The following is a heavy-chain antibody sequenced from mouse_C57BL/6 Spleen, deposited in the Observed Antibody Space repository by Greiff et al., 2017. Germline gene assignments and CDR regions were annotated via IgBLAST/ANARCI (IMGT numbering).Heavy chain of an antibody. CDR2: IYPGGGYT. J-gene: IGHJ3*01. V-gene: IGHV1-63*01. Sequence: VQGVESGAELVRPGTSVKLSCKASGYTFTNYWIGWAKQRPGHGLEWIGDIYPGGGYTNYNEKFKGKATLTADKASSTAYMQFSSLTSEDSAIYYVARRSTYDYDGFAYWGQGTLVTVSA. CDR1: GYTFTNYW. CDR3: ARRSTYDYDGFAY. D-gene: IGHD2-4*01.